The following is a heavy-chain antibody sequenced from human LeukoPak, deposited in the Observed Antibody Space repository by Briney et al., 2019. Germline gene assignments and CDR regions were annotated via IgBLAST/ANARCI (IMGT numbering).Heavy chain of an antibody. CDR2: IKQDGSEK. CDR3: ARGGYQLLWY. Sequence: PGGSLRLSCAASGFTFSTYWMSWVRQAPGTGLEWVASIKQDGSEKSYVDSVKGRFTISRDNAKNSLYQQMNSLRAEDTAVYYCARGGYQLLWYWGQGTLVTVSS. J-gene: IGHJ4*02. D-gene: IGHD2-2*01. V-gene: IGHV3-7*04. CDR1: GFTFSTYW.